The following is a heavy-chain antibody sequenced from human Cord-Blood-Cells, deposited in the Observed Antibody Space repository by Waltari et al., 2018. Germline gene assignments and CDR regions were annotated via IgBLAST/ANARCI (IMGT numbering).Heavy chain of an antibody. Sequence: QVQLVQSGAEVKKPGASVKVSCKASGYTFTSYGISWVRQAPGQGLGWMGWIRPYNGNTNNARKLEGRGTMTTDTSTSTGYMELRGLRSDDTAVYYCARAEQQLVDYWGQGTLVTVSS. V-gene: IGHV1-18*01. CDR1: GYTFTSYG. J-gene: IGHJ4*02. CDR2: IRPYNGNT. D-gene: IGHD6-13*01. CDR3: ARAEQQLVDY.